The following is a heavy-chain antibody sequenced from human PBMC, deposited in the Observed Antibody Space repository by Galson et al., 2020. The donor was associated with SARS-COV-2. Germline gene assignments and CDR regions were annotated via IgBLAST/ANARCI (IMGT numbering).Heavy chain of an antibody. D-gene: IGHD1-1*01. Sequence: GGSLRPSCAASGFTFSSYTMNCVRQADVKGLELVAYIRSSSGTIYYADSVKGRFTISRDNAKNSLYRQLNSLRVEDTAVYYCARERLEYWGQGTLVTVSS. CDR2: IRSSSGTI. CDR3: ARERLEY. V-gene: IGHV3-48*04. CDR1: GFTFSSYT. J-gene: IGHJ4*02.